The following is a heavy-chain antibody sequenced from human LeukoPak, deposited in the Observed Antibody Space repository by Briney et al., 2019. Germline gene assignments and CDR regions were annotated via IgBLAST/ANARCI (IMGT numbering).Heavy chain of an antibody. CDR3: AKDGLTTVTTGDYFYGMDV. J-gene: IGHJ6*02. V-gene: IGHV3-23*01. Sequence: PGGSLRLSCGASGFTFSNYGMSWVRQAPGKGLEWVSGISGSVGTTYYADSVKGRFTISRDNSENTLFLQMNSLRAEDTAVYYCAKDGLTTVTTGDYFYGMDVWRQGTTVTLFS. D-gene: IGHD4-17*01. CDR2: ISGSVGTT. CDR1: GFTFSNYG.